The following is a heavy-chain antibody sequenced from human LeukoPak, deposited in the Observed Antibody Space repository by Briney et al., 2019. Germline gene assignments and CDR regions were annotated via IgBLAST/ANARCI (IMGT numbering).Heavy chain of an antibody. J-gene: IGHJ4*02. CDR2: ISSSSSYI. D-gene: IGHD2-15*01. CDR3: AKACSGGSCYDY. CDR1: GFTFSSYS. V-gene: IGHV3-21*04. Sequence: GGSLRLSCAASGFTFSSYSMNWVRQAPGKGLEWVSFISSSSSYIYYADSMKGRFTISRDNAKNSLYLQMNSLRADDTAVYYCAKACSGGSCYDYWGQGTLVTVSS.